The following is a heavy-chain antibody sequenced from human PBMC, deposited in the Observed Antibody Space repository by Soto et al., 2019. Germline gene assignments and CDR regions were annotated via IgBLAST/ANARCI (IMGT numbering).Heavy chain of an antibody. CDR1: GFTFSSYW. CDR3: VRTSLVVAAATREDY. V-gene: IGHV3-74*01. Sequence: EVQLVESGGGLVQPGESLRLSCEASGFTFSSYWMHWVRQAPGKGLGWVSRINSDGSSTSYAGSVKGRFTISRDNAKNTLYLQMNSLRAEDTAVYYCVRTSLVVAAATREDYWGQGTLVTVSS. CDR2: INSDGSST. D-gene: IGHD2-15*01. J-gene: IGHJ4*02.